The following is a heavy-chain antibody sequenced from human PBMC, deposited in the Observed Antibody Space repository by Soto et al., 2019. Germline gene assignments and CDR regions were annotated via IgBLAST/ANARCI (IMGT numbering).Heavy chain of an antibody. D-gene: IGHD2-15*01. Sequence: SETLSLTCTVSGVSFSSGDYYWSWIRQPPGKGLEWIGYIYYSGSTNYNPSLKSRVTISVDKSKNQFSLKLSSVTAADTAVYYCVAVAATYAFDIWGQGTMVTVSS. CDR3: VAVAATYAFDI. V-gene: IGHV4-30-4*01. CDR2: IYYSGST. J-gene: IGHJ3*02. CDR1: GVSFSSGDYY.